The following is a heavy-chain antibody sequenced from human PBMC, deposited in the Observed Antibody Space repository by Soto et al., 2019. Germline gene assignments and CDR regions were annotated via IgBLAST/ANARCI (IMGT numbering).Heavy chain of an antibody. CDR2: ISYDGSSE. CDR1: GFTFRNFG. V-gene: IGHV3-30*18. D-gene: IGHD5-12*01. CDR3: AKDTDGYNDY. Sequence: QVQLVESGGGVVQPGRSLRLSCAASGFTFRNFGMHWVRQAPGEGLEWVAVISYDGSSEYYADPVKGRLTISRDNSKNTVFLQMNSLRAEDTAVYYCAKDTDGYNDYWGQGTLVTVSS. J-gene: IGHJ4*02.